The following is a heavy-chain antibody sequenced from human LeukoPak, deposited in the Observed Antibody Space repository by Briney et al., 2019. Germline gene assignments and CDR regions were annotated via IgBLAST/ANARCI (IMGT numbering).Heavy chain of an antibody. D-gene: IGHD3-10*01. J-gene: IGHJ6*04. CDR3: ARGVRYYGSGSTIGMDV. CDR2: INHSGSN. Sequence: PSQTMSLTSAVYGRSFSGYYWSWVRQPPGKGLEWIGEINHSGSNNYNPALKSRVTISVDTSKNQFSLKLSSVTAADTAVYYCARGVRYYGSGSTIGMDVWGKGTTVTVSS. V-gene: IGHV4-34*01. CDR1: GRSFSGYY.